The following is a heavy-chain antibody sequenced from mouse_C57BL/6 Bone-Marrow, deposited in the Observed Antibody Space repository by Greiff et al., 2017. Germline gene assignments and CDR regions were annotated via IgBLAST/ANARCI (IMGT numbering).Heavy chain of an antibody. CDR1: GFTFTSYG. CDR3: ARLDWYFDV. J-gene: IGHJ1*03. V-gene: IGHV5-6*01. CDR2: ISSGGSYT. Sequence: EVQVVESGGDLVKPGASLKLSCAASGFTFTSYGMSWVRQTPDKRLEWVATISSGGSYTYYPDSVKGRFTISRDNAKNTLYLQMSSLKSEDTAMYDCARLDWYFDVWGTGTTVTVSS.